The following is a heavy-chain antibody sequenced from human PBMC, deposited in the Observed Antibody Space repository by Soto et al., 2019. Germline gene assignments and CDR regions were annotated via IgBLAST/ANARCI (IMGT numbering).Heavy chain of an antibody. CDR1: GDSISGNY. J-gene: IGHJ4*02. D-gene: IGHD3-22*01. V-gene: IGHV4-59*08. Sequence: SETLSLTCTVSGDSISGNYWSWIRQPPGKRLEWIGYMYYTGSTNYNPSLKSRATISVDTSKNQFSLRLNSVTAADTAVYYCARGITYYYDSSGYYPPDYWGQGTLVTVS. CDR3: ARGITYYYDSSGYYPPDY. CDR2: MYYTGST.